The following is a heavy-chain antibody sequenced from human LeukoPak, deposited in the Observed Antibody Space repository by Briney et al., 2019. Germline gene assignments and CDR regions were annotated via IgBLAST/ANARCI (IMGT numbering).Heavy chain of an antibody. J-gene: IGHJ4*02. CDR1: GESFSGYY. V-gene: IGHV4-34*01. Sequence: SETLSLTCAVYGESFSGYYWSWIRQPPGKGLEWIGEINQSGRTNYKPSLKSRVTISADTSKNQFSLKLSSVTAADTAVHYCARGRDSGSGSLTLDYWGQGTLITVSS. CDR3: ARGRDSGSGSLTLDY. CDR2: INQSGRT. D-gene: IGHD3-10*01.